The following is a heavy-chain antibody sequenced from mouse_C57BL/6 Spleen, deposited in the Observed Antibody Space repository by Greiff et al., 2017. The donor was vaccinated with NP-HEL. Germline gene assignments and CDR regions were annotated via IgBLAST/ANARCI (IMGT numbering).Heavy chain of an antibody. Sequence: QLQQAGPELVKPGASGKISGKASGYAVSSSWMNWVKQRPGKGLEGIGRMYPGDGDTNYKGKFKGKATLTADKSSSTAYRQLSSLTSEDSAVYFWARYDYEGVAYWGQGTLVTVSA. V-gene: IGHV1-82*01. J-gene: IGHJ3*01. D-gene: IGHD2-4*01. CDR2: MYPGDGDT. CDR3: ARYDYEGVAY. CDR1: GYAVSSSW.